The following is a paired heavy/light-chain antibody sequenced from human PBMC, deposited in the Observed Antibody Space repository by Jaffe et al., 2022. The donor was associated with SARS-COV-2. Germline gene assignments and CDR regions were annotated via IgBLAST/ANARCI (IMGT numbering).Light chain of an antibody. Sequence: QSVLTQPPSVSAAPGQKVTISCSGSSSNIGNNYISWYQQLPGTAPKLLIYDNNNRPSGIPDRFSVSKSGTSGTLGITGLQTGDEADYYCVTYDSSLSALVFGGGTKLTVL. J-gene: IGLJ3*02. V-gene: IGLV1-51*01. CDR2: DNN. CDR1: SSNIGNNY. CDR3: VTYDSSLSALV.
Heavy chain of an antibody. Sequence: QVQLVQSGSELKKPGASVKVSCKASGYSFVSHSINWVRQAPGQGLEYMGWINMYTGNPTYAQAFTGRFVFSLDTSVSTAYLQISSLRAEDTAVYYCARDLRSGTYDYWGQGTLVTVSS. CDR1: GYSFVSHS. D-gene: IGHD3-10*01. V-gene: IGHV7-4-1*02. CDR3: ARDLRSGTYDY. J-gene: IGHJ4*02. CDR2: INMYTGNP.